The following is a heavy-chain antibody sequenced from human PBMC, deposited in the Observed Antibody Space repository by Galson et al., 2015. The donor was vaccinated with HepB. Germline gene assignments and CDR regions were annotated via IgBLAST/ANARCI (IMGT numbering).Heavy chain of an antibody. Sequence: SVTVSCKASGSTFTSYYMHWVRQAPGQGLEWMGIINPSRGSTSYAQKFQGRVTMTREPSTSPVFMELRSMRPEDTAVYYCAREMATIESTEYFQHWGQGTLVTVSP. V-gene: IGHV1-46*01. CDR1: GSTFTSYY. J-gene: IGHJ1*01. CDR3: AREMATIESTEYFQH. D-gene: IGHD5-24*01. CDR2: INPSRGST.